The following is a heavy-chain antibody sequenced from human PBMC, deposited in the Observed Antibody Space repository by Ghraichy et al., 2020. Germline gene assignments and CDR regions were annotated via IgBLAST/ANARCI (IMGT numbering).Heavy chain of an antibody. CDR3: ARGLRWYSYGYGKEFDY. CDR1: GGSFSGYY. D-gene: IGHD5-18*01. Sequence: SQTLSLTCAVYGGSFSGYYWSWIRQPPGKGLEWIGEINHSGSTNYNPSLKSRVTISVDTSKNQFSLKLSSVTAADTAVYYCARGLRWYSYGYGKEFDYWGQGTLVTVSS. CDR2: INHSGST. J-gene: IGHJ4*02. V-gene: IGHV4-34*01.